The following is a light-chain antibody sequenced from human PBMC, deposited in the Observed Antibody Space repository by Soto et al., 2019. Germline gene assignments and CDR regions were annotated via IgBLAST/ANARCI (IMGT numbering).Light chain of an antibody. CDR1: QSVSSL. V-gene: IGKV3-15*01. CDR3: QRYNNWPRT. J-gene: IGKJ1*01. CDR2: GAT. Sequence: EIVMTQSPATLSVSPGERATLSCRASQSVSSLLAWYQQKPGQAPRLLIHGATTRATGIPASFSGSGAGTALTLTISSLQSEDFAVYYCQRYNNWPRTFGQGTKVEIK.